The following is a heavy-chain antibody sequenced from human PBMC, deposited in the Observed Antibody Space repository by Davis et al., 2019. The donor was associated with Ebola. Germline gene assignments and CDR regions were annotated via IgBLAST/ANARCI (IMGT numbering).Heavy chain of an antibody. Sequence: GESLKISCAASGFTFSSYWMSWVRQAPGKGLEWVANIKQDGSEKYYVDSVKGRFTISRDNAKNSLYLQMNSLRAEDTAVYYCARDGVWDDFWIGFMDAWGQGTTVTVSS. CDR1: GFTFSSYW. CDR2: IKQDGSEK. J-gene: IGHJ6*02. D-gene: IGHD3-3*01. V-gene: IGHV3-7*03. CDR3: ARDGVWDDFWIGFMDA.